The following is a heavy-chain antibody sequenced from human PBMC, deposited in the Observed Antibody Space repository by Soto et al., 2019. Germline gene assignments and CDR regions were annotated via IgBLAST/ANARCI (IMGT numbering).Heavy chain of an antibody. V-gene: IGHV1-69*01. D-gene: IGHD3-16*01. CDR3: AGVRGGGGRWYWYFDL. J-gene: IGHJ2*01. CDR2: IIPIFGTA. Sequence: QVQLVQSGAEVKKPGSSVKVSCKASGGTFSSYAISWVRQAPGQGLEWMGGIIPIFGTANYAQKFQGRVTITADESASTAYMELGSLRSEDTAVYYCAGVRGGGGRWYWYFDLGGRGTLVTVSS. CDR1: GGTFSSYA.